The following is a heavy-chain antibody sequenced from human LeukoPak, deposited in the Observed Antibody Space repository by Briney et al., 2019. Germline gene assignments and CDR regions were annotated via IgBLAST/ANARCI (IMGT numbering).Heavy chain of an antibody. J-gene: IGHJ4*02. CDR3: ARSTAVAGTGY. V-gene: IGHV3-21*01. CDR1: GFTFSSYS. CDR2: ISSSGSYI. D-gene: IGHD6-19*01. Sequence: GGSLRLPCAASGFTFSSYSMNWVRQAPGKGLEWVSSISSSGSYIYYADSVKGRFTISRDNAKNSLYLQMNSLRAEDTAVYYCARSTAVAGTGYWGQGTLVTVSS.